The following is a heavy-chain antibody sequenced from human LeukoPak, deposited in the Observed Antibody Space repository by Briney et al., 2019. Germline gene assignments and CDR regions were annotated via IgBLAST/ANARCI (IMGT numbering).Heavy chain of an antibody. V-gene: IGHV4-31*03. CDR2: IYYSGST. CDR1: GGSVSSGSYY. Sequence: PSETLSLTCTVSGGSVSSGSYYWSWIRQHPGKGLEWIGYIYYSGSTYYNPSLKSRVTISVDTSKNQFSLKLSSVTAADTAVYYCARDVPGGMDVWGKGTTVTVSS. CDR3: ARDVPGGMDV. J-gene: IGHJ6*04.